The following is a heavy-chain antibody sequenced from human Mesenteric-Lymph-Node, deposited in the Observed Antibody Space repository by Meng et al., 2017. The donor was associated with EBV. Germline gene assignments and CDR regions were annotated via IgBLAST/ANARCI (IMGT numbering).Heavy chain of an antibody. V-gene: IGHV4-34*02. CDR2: INPSGGT. CDR3: ARSTRGYSSSWFDY. D-gene: IGHD6-13*01. J-gene: IGHJ4*02. CDR1: GGSFSGSF. Sequence: QVQLQQWGVGLLKPSETLSLTCAVYGGSFSGSFWSWIRQPPGKGLEWIGEINPSGGTNYSPSLKSRVTISLDTSKKQFSLKLSSVTAADTAVYYCARSTRGYSSSWFDYWSQGTLVTVSS.